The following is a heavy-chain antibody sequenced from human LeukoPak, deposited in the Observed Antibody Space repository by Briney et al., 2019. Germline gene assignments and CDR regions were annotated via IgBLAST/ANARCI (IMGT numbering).Heavy chain of an antibody. CDR3: ARAGPADY. Sequence: PGGSLRLSCAASGFTFSIYSMSWVRQAPGKGLEWVSSISSSSNYIYYADSVKGRFTISRDNAKNSLYLQMNSLRAEDTAVYYCARAGPADYWGQGTLVTVSS. V-gene: IGHV3-21*01. J-gene: IGHJ4*02. CDR1: GFTFSIYS. CDR2: ISSSSNYI.